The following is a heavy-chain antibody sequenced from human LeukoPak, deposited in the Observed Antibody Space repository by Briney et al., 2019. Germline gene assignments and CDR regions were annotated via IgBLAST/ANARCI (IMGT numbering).Heavy chain of an antibody. CDR3: AISPSITIFGGVTYIYC. Sequence: PGGSLRLPCAASGFTFSSYAMSWVRQAPGKGLEWVSAISGSGGSTYYADSVKGRFTVSRDNSKNTLYLQMNSLRAEDTAVYYCAISPSITIFGGVTYIYCWGQGTLVTVSS. V-gene: IGHV3-23*01. CDR1: GFTFSSYA. CDR2: ISGSGGST. D-gene: IGHD3-3*01. J-gene: IGHJ4*02.